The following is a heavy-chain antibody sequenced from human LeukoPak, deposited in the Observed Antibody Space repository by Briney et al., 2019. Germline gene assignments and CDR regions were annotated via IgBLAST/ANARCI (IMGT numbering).Heavy chain of an antibody. D-gene: IGHD2-8*01. J-gene: IGHJ4*02. CDR1: GFTFSSYA. CDR2: ISGSGGST. Sequence: GGSLRLSCAASGFTFSSYAMSWVRQAPGKGLEWVSAISGSGGSTYYADSVKGRFTISRDNSKNTLYLQMNSLRAEDTAVYYCAKNMGVGLMAAPSFDYWGQGTLVTVSS. CDR3: AKNMGVGLMAAPSFDY. V-gene: IGHV3-23*01.